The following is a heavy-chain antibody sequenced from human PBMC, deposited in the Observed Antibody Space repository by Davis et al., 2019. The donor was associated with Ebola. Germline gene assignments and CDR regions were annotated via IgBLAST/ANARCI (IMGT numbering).Heavy chain of an antibody. D-gene: IGHD6-13*01. CDR1: GGSFSAYY. Sequence: MPSETLSLTCAVYGGSFSAYYWSWIRQPPGKGLEWIGEINHSGSTNYNPSLKSRVTISVDTSKNQFSLNLSSVTAADTAVYYCARGSGSSWYPYYFDYWGQGTLVTVSS. J-gene: IGHJ4*02. CDR3: ARGSGSSWYPYYFDY. V-gene: IGHV4-34*01. CDR2: INHSGST.